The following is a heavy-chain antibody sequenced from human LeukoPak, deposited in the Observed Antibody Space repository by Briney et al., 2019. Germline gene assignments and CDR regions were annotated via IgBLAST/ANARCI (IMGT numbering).Heavy chain of an antibody. CDR2: IYYSGST. CDR1: GGSISSYY. CDR3: ARDRGGSGSQDYYYYGMDV. J-gene: IGHJ6*04. D-gene: IGHD3-10*01. V-gene: IGHV4-59*01. Sequence: SETLSLTCTVSGGSISSYYWSWIRQPPGKGLEWTGYIYYSGSTNYNPSLKSRVAISVDTSKNQFSLKLSSVTAADTAVYYCARDRGGSGSQDYYYYGMDVWGKGTTVTVSS.